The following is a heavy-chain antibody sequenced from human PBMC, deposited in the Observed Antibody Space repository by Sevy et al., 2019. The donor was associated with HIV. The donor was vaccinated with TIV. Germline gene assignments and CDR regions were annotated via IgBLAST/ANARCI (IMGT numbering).Heavy chain of an antibody. CDR3: ARDPTFSSDTRGYYPFDS. D-gene: IGHD3-22*01. Sequence: GGSLRLSCAASGFIFSNYAIHWVRRAPGKGLEWVAVISYDGSSKHYAASVKGRFTISRDNSRNTLFLQMNSLRLDDTAVCYCARDPTFSSDTRGYYPFDSWGQGTLVTVSS. CDR1: GFIFSNYA. CDR2: ISYDGSSK. J-gene: IGHJ4*02. V-gene: IGHV3-30*04.